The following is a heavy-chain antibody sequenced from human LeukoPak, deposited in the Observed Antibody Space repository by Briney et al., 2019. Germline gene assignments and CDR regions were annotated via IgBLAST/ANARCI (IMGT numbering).Heavy chain of an antibody. CDR3: ARWLPGDY. V-gene: IGHV4-34*01. CDR1: GGSFSGYY. J-gene: IGHJ4*02. D-gene: IGHD6-19*01. Sequence: PSETLSLTCAVYGGSFSGYYWSWIRQPPGKGLEWIGEINHSGSTNYNPSLKSRVTISVDTSKNQFSLKLSSVTAADTAVYYCARWLPGDYWGQGTLVTVSS. CDR2: INHSGST.